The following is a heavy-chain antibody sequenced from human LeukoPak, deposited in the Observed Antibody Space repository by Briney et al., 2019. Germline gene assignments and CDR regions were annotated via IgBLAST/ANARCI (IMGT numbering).Heavy chain of an antibody. CDR2: ISSSSSTI. Sequence: PGGSLRLSCAASGFTFSSYSMNWVRQAPGKGLEWVSYISSSSSTIYYADSVKGRFTISRDNAKNSLYLQMNSLRAEDTAVYYCARDLGYCSSTSCYGPQGFDYWGQGTLVTVSS. D-gene: IGHD2-2*01. J-gene: IGHJ4*02. CDR3: ARDLGYCSSTSCYGPQGFDY. V-gene: IGHV3-48*01. CDR1: GFTFSSYS.